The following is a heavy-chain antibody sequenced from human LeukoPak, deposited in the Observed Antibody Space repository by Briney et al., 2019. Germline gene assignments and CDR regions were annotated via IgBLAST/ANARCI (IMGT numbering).Heavy chain of an antibody. D-gene: IGHD3-22*01. CDR3: ARDMIVVVNRVFRNWFDP. CDR1: GGSISSNNYY. V-gene: IGHV4-39*07. CDR2: IYYSGST. Sequence: SETLSLTCTVSGGSISSNNYYWGWIRQPPGKGLEWIGSIYYSGSTYYNPSLKSRVTISVDTSKNQFSLKLSSVTAADTAVYYCARDMIVVVNRVFRNWFDPWGQGTLVTVSS. J-gene: IGHJ5*02.